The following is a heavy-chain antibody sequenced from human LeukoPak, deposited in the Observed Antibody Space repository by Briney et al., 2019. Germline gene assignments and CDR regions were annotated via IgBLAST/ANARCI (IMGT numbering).Heavy chain of an antibody. J-gene: IGHJ3*02. Sequence: PARSLRLSCAASGFTFSSYGRHWVRQAPGKGLEWVAVIWYDGSNKYYPDSVKGRFTISRDNSKTPWYLQMKSLRAEDTAVYCCARLGDYSAFDIWGQGKMVTVSS. D-gene: IGHD4-17*01. CDR1: GFTFSSYG. V-gene: IGHV3-33*01. CDR2: IWYDGSNK. CDR3: ARLGDYSAFDI.